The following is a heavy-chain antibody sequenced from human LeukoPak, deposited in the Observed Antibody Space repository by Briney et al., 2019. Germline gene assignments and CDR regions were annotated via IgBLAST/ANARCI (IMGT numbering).Heavy chain of an antibody. D-gene: IGHD1-26*01. V-gene: IGHV3-21*01. CDR1: GFTSSSYT. CDR3: ARDSPSGSYYYFDY. CDR2: ITSSSYI. Sequence: GGSLRLSCAASGFTSSSYTMNWVRQAPGEGLEWVSSITSSSYIYYADSVKGRFSISRDNAKNSLYLQMNSLRAEDTAVYYCARDSPSGSYYYFDYWGQGTLVTVSS. J-gene: IGHJ4*02.